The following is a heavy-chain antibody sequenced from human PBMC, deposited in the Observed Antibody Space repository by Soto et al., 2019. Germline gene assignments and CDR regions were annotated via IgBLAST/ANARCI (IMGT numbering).Heavy chain of an antibody. J-gene: IGHJ4*02. D-gene: IGHD5-12*01. CDR3: ARDLGSGYDPGDY. Sequence: QVQLVQSGAEVKKPGSSVKVSCKASGDTFTIFAISWVRQAPGQGLEWMGGIIPNIGTTNYAQRFQGRITITGDESTGTACMELSSLKSEDTAVYYCARDLGSGYDPGDYWGQGTLVTVSS. CDR1: GDTFTIFA. CDR2: IIPNIGTT. V-gene: IGHV1-69*12.